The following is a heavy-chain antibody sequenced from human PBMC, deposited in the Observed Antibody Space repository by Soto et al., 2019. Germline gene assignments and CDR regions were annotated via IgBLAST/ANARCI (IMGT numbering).Heavy chain of an antibody. CDR2: ISSSSSYI. CDR1: GFTFSSYS. D-gene: IGHD4-17*01. V-gene: IGHV3-21*01. Sequence: GGPLRLSCAASGFTFSSYSMNWVRQAPGKGLEWVSSISSSSSYIYYADSVKGRFTISRDNAKNSLYLQMNSLRAEDTAVYYCARWLTVTTVYYYYYGMDVWGQGTTVTVSS. J-gene: IGHJ6*02. CDR3: ARWLTVTTVYYYYYGMDV.